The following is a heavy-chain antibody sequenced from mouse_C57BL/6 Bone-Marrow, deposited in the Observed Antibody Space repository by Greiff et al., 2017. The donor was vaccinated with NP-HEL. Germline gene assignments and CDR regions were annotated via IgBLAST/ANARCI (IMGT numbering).Heavy chain of an antibody. Sequence: EVQLQESGPGLVKPSQSLSLTCSVPGYSITSGYYWNWIRQFPGNKLEWMGYISYDGSNNYNPSLKNRISITRDTSKNQFFLKLNSVTTEDTATYYCARVFAYWGQGTLVTVSA. CDR1: GYSITSGYY. J-gene: IGHJ3*01. CDR2: ISYDGSN. V-gene: IGHV3-6*01. CDR3: ARVFAY.